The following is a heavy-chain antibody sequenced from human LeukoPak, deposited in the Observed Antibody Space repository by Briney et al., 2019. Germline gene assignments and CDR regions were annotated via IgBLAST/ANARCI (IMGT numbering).Heavy chain of an antibody. Sequence: SETLSLTCIVSGGSIGNYYWNWIRQRPGKGLEWIGYTSYSGNTIYNPSLKSRVTISIDPFKNQLSLKVTSVTAADTAVYYCARDHGYFGMDVWGQGTTVTISS. CDR3: ARDHGYFGMDV. V-gene: IGHV4-59*01. CDR2: TSYSGNT. CDR1: GGSIGNYY. J-gene: IGHJ6*02.